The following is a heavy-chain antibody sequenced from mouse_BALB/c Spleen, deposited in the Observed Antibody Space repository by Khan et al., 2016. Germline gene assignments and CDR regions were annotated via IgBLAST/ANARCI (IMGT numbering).Heavy chain of an antibody. CDR1: GFTFSSFG. Sequence: EVELVESGGGLVQPGGSRKLSCAASGFTFSSFGMHWVRQAPEKGLEWVAYISSGSSTIYYTDTVKGRFTISRDNPKNTLFLQMTSLRSEDTAMYYWATGYYFDYWGQGTTLTVSS. D-gene: IGHD4-1*01. V-gene: IGHV5-17*02. CDR3: ATGYYFDY. CDR2: ISSGSSTI. J-gene: IGHJ2*01.